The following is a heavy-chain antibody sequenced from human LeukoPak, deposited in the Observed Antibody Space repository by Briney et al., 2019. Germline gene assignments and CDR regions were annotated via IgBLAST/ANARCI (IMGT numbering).Heavy chain of an antibody. D-gene: IGHD3-10*01. Sequence: GKSLKISCAASGFPFSSYWMSWVRQAPGKGLEWVANIKQDGSEKYNVDSVKGRFTIARDNAKTSLYLQMNSLRAENTAVYYCARIDVLLWFGELSFWFDPWCQGTLVTVSS. J-gene: IGHJ5*02. CDR2: IKQDGSEK. CDR3: ARIDVLLWFGELSFWFDP. V-gene: IGHV3-7*04. CDR1: GFPFSSYW.